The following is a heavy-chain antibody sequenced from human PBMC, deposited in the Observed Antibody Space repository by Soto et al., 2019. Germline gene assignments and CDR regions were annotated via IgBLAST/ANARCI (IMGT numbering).Heavy chain of an antibody. CDR2: ISGSGGST. V-gene: IGHV3-23*01. Sequence: EVQLLESGGGLVQPGGSLRLSCAASGFTFSSYAMNWVRQAPGKGLEWVSAISGSGGSTYYADSVKGRFTISRDNSKNTLFLQMNSLRAEDTAIYYCARPARSSSWFPFDYWGQGTLVTVSS. CDR1: GFTFSSYA. J-gene: IGHJ4*02. D-gene: IGHD6-13*01. CDR3: ARPARSSSWFPFDY.